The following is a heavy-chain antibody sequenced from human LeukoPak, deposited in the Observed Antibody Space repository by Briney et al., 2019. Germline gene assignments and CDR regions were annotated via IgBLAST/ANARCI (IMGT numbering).Heavy chain of an antibody. CDR2: MNPNSGNT. CDR1: VYTFASYD. V-gene: IGHV1-8*01. Sequence: ASVKVSCKASVYTFASYDINWVRQATGQGLEWMVWMNPNSGNTGYAQKFQGRVTMTRNTSISTAYMALSSLRSEDTAVYYCARRRGLMVRGVKNWFDPWGQGTLVTVSS. J-gene: IGHJ5*02. CDR3: ARRRGLMVRGVKNWFDP. D-gene: IGHD3-10*01.